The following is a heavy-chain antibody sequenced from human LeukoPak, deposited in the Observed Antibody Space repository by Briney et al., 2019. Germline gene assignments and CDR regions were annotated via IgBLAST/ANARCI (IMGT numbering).Heavy chain of an antibody. V-gene: IGHV4-59*02. J-gene: IGHJ3*02. CDR1: GFTVSSNY. Sequence: GSLRLSCAASGFTVSSNYMSWVRQAPGKGLERIGYIYYSGSTNYNPSLKSRVTISVDTSKNQFSLKLSSVTAADTAVYYCAREGRIAAADNAFDIWGQGTMVTVSS. CDR3: AREGRIAAADNAFDI. D-gene: IGHD6-13*01. CDR2: IYYSGST.